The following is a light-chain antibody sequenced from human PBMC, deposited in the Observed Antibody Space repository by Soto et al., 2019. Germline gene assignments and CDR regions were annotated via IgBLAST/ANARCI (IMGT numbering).Light chain of an antibody. J-gene: IGKJ1*01. CDR2: GAS. CDR3: QQYGSSGT. V-gene: IGKV3-20*01. CDR1: QSVSNNY. Sequence: VLKLSPCTLPLALGERSTLSWRASQSVSNNYLAWYQQKPGQAPRLLIYGASNRATGIPDRFSGSGSGTDFTLTIIRLDPEEFAVYYCQQYGSSGTCGQGTKVDIK.